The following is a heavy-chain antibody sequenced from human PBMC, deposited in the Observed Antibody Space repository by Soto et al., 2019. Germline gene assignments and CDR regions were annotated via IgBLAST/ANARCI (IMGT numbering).Heavy chain of an antibody. J-gene: IGHJ6*02. V-gene: IGHV4-30-4*01. CDR1: GGSISSADSY. CDR3: AREGAAHSSHYYGTDV. D-gene: IGHD2-21*01. Sequence: QVQLQESGPGLVKPSQTLSLTCTVSGGSISSADSYWSWIRQSPGKGLEWIGYIYYSGSPYYNPSLESRVTISVDTSENQFSLNLNSVTAADTAVYYCAREGAAHSSHYYGTDVWGQGTTVTVSS. CDR2: IYYSGSP.